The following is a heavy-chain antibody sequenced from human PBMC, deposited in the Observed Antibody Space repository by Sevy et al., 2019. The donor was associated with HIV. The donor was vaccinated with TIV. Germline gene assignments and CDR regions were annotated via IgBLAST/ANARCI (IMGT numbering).Heavy chain of an antibody. D-gene: IGHD3-3*01. Sequence: ASVKVSCKASGYTFTSYDINWVRQAPGQGLEWMGWMNPNSGNTGYAQKFQGRVTMTRNTSISTAYMELSSLRSEDTAVYYCARVFKVLRFLEWFPTPDYWGQGTLVTVSS. CDR2: MNPNSGNT. V-gene: IGHV1-8*01. J-gene: IGHJ4*02. CDR3: ARVFKVLRFLEWFPTPDY. CDR1: GYTFTSYD.